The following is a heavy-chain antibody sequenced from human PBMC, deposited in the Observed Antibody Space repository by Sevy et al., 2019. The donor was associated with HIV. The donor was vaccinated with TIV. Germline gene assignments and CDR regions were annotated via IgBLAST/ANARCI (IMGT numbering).Heavy chain of an antibody. V-gene: IGHV3-48*02. CDR2: ISSSSSTI. CDR1: GFTFSSYS. CDR3: ARTRPDFWSGSGWFDP. Sequence: GGSLRLSCAASGFTFSSYSMNWVRQAPGKGLEWVSYISSSSSTIYYADSVKGRFTISRDNAKNSLYLQMNSLRDEDTAVYYCARTRPDFWSGSGWFDPWGQGTLVTVSS. D-gene: IGHD3-3*01. J-gene: IGHJ5*02.